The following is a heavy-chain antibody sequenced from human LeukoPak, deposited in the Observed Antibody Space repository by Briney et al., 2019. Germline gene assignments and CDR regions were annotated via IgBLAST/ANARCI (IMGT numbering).Heavy chain of an antibody. Sequence: SETLSLTCAVYGGSFSGYYWSWIRQPPGKGLEWIGEINHSESTNYNPSLKSRVTISVDTSKNQFSLKLSSVTAADTAVYYCARGLPAGDYGPFSLDYWGQGTLVTVSS. CDR1: GGSFSGYY. CDR2: INHSEST. J-gene: IGHJ4*02. CDR3: ARGLPAGDYGPFSLDY. V-gene: IGHV4-34*01. D-gene: IGHD4-17*01.